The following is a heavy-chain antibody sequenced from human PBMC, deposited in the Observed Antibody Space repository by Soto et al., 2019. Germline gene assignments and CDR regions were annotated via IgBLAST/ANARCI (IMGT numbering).Heavy chain of an antibody. D-gene: IGHD5-12*01. CDR3: ARHWTFPYDPYDY. CDR1: GYSFTSYW. J-gene: IGHJ4*02. Sequence: GESLKISCKGSGYSFTSYWIGWVRQTPGKGLEWMGIIYASDSDIRYSPSFQGQVTISADKSISTAYLQWSTLKASDTAMYYCARHWTFPYDPYDYWGQGTLVTVSS. CDR2: IYASDSDI. V-gene: IGHV5-51*01.